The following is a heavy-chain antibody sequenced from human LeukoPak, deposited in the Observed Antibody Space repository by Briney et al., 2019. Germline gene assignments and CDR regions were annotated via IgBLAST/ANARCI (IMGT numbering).Heavy chain of an antibody. CDR2: ISYDGSNK. CDR3: ARDRCYAFDI. CDR1: GFTFSSYA. D-gene: IGHD3-16*02. J-gene: IGHJ3*02. Sequence: PGGSLRLSCAASGFTFSSYAMHWVRQAPGKGLEWVAVISYDGSNKYYADSVKGRFTISRDNSKNTLYLQMNSLRAEDTAVYYCARDRCYAFDIWGQGTMVTVSS. V-gene: IGHV3-30*04.